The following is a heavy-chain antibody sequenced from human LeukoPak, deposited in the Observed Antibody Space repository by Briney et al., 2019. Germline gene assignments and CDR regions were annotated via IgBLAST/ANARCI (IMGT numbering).Heavy chain of an antibody. CDR2: ISVHETYH. V-gene: IGHV3-30*03. CDR3: VRAASGSAYGYYY. CDR1: GFTFSRSA. J-gene: IGHJ4*02. Sequence: PGTSLRLSCAASGFTFSRSAMHWVRQAPGEGLEWVAVISVHETYHYYADSVKGRFTLSRDNSKNTLYLQMNSLRDEDTAVYYCVRAASGSAYGYYYWGQGTLVTVSS. D-gene: IGHD5-18*01.